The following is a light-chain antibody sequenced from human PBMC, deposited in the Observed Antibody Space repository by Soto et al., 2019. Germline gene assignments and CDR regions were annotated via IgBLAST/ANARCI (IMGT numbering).Light chain of an antibody. CDR3: QESYSTLWGT. J-gene: IGKJ1*01. CDR1: QSINTY. CDR2: GAS. V-gene: IGKV1-39*01. Sequence: DIQMTQSPSSLSASVGDRFTITCHTSQSINTYLSWYQQKPGKAPKLLIYGASSLQSGVPLRFSGSGSGTDFTLTISSLEPEDFATYYCQESYSTLWGTCGQGTKVDIK.